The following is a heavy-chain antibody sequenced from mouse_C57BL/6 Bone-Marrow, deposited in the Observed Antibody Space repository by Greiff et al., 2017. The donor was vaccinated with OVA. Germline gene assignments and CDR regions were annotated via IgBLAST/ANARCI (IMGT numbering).Heavy chain of an antibody. Sequence: EVKLMESGPGLVKPSQSLSLTCSVTGYSITSGYYWNWIRQFPGNKLEWMGYISYDGSNNYNPSLKNRISITRDTSKNQFFLKLNSVTTEDTATYYCARAYYGLAYWGQGTLVTVSA. CDR1: GYSITSGYY. V-gene: IGHV3-6*01. D-gene: IGHD1-1*01. CDR2: ISYDGSN. CDR3: ARAYYGLAY. J-gene: IGHJ3*01.